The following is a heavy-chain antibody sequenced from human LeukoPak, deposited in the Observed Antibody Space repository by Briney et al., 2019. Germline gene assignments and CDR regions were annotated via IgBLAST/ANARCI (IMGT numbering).Heavy chain of an antibody. CDR2: IWYDGSNK. J-gene: IGHJ4*02. CDR3: ARDLYYYDSSGYYYGEVLDY. D-gene: IGHD3-22*01. V-gene: IGHV3-33*01. CDR1: GFTFSSYG. Sequence: PGRSLRLSCAASGFTFSSYGMHWVRQAPGKGLEWVAVIWYDGSNKYYADPVKGRFTISRDNSKNTLYLQMNSLRAEDTAVYYCARDLYYYDSSGYYYGEVLDYWGQGTLVTVSS.